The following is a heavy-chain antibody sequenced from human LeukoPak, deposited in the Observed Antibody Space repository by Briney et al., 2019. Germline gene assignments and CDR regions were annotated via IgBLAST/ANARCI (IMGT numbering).Heavy chain of an antibody. V-gene: IGHV4-59*08. Sequence: SETLSLTCTVSGGSISSYYWSWIRQPPGKGLEWIGYIYYSGSTNYNPSLKSRVTISVDTSKNQFSLKLSSVTAADTAVYYCASRIAVAGSSAFDIWGQGTMVTVSS. CDR1: GGSISSYY. CDR2: IYYSGST. J-gene: IGHJ3*02. CDR3: ASRIAVAGSSAFDI. D-gene: IGHD6-19*01.